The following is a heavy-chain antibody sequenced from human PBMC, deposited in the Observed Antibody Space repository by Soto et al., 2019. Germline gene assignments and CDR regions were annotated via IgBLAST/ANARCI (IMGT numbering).Heavy chain of an antibody. Sequence: EVQLLESGGGLVQPGGSLRLSCAASGFTFSSYAMSWVRQAPGKGLEWVSAISGSGGSTYYADSVKGRFTISRDTSKNTLYLQMNSLRAEDTAVYYCAKWDVVVPAAPRYYYYGMDVWGQGTTVTVSS. J-gene: IGHJ6*02. D-gene: IGHD2-2*01. CDR1: GFTFSSYA. CDR2: ISGSGGST. V-gene: IGHV3-23*01. CDR3: AKWDVVVPAAPRYYYYGMDV.